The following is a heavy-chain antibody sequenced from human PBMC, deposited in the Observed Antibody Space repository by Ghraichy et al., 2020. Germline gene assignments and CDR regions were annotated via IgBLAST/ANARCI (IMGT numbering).Heavy chain of an antibody. V-gene: IGHV3-23*01. J-gene: IGHJ4*02. CDR3: ARQNWGLPGS. D-gene: IGHD7-27*01. CDR1: RLAVNTSE. CDR2: ISGTGDEH. Sequence: GGSLRLSCHAYRLAVNTSELQSHRETAEAGLELVTSISGTGDEHYADSAKGRFSVSRDNSQNTVYLHLNNLRVDDTAVYYCARQNWGLPGSWGQGTLVTVS.